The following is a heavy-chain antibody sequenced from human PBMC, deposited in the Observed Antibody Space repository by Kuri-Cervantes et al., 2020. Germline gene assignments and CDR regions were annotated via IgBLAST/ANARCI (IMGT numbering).Heavy chain of an antibody. CDR2: ISSSSSYI. CDR1: GFTFSSYS. Sequence: GESLKISCAASGFTFSSYSMNWVRQAPGKGLEWVSSISSSSSYIYYADSVKGRFTISRDNAKNSLYLQMNSLRAEDTAVYYCASPKGGIDRPVLSGMDVWGQGTAVTVSS. V-gene: IGHV3-21*04. D-gene: IGHD1-26*01. CDR3: ASPKGGIDRPVLSGMDV. J-gene: IGHJ6*02.